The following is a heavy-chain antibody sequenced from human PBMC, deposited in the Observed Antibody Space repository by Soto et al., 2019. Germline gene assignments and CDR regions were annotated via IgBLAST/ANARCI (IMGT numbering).Heavy chain of an antibody. CDR2: FDPEDGET. V-gene: IGHV1-24*01. Sequence: GASVQVSCQVSGYTLPELYMHWVRQAPGKGLEWMGGFDPEDGETIYAQKFQGRVTMTEDTSTDTAYMELSSLRSEDTAVYYWATAERKQGFDYWGQGTLVTVSS. D-gene: IGHD1-1*01. CDR3: ATAERKQGFDY. J-gene: IGHJ4*02. CDR1: GYTLPELY.